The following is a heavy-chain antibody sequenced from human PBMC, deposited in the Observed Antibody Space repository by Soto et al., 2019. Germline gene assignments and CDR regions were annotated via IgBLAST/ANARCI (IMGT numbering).Heavy chain of an antibody. J-gene: IGHJ6*02. CDR1: GSTFTTYG. CDR3: ARDGERDTGLNFYYYLHGMDA. Sequence: ASVKVSCKASGSTFTTYGISWVRQAPGQGLEWMGWISPYNGTTKYAEKFQGEMTMTTDTATSTAYMDLRSLRSDDTAVYYCARDGERDTGLNFYYYLHGMDAWGQGTRVTVSS. V-gene: IGHV1-18*04. D-gene: IGHD1-1*01. CDR2: ISPYNGTT.